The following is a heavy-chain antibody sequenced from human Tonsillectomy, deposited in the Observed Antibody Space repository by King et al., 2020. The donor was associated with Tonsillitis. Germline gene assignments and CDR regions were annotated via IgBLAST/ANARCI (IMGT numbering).Heavy chain of an antibody. V-gene: IGHV3-7*01. Sequence: VQLVESGGGLVLPGGSLRLSCAASRFTFSSYSMSWVRQAPGKGLEWVANIKQDGGDKNYVDSVKGRFTISRDNAKNLLFLQMNSLRAEETDIYYCARNFGSGRYEYYFDYWGQGTMVTVSS. CDR2: IKQDGGDK. D-gene: IGHD3-10*01. CDR1: RFTFSSYS. J-gene: IGHJ4*02. CDR3: ARNFGSGRYEYYFDY.